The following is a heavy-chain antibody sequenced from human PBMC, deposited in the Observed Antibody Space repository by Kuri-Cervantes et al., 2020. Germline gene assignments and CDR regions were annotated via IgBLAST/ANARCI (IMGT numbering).Heavy chain of an antibody. D-gene: IGHD2-2*01. V-gene: IGHV5-51*01. J-gene: IGHJ4*02. CDR1: GYSFTSYW. CDR3: ARQGCSSTSCYAFDY. Sequence: GGSLRLSCKGSGYSFTSYWIGWVRQMPGKGLEWMGIIYPGDSDTRYSPSFQGQVTISADKSIGTAYLQWSSLKASDTAMYYCARQGCSSTSCYAFDYWGQGTLVTVSS. CDR2: IYPGDSDT.